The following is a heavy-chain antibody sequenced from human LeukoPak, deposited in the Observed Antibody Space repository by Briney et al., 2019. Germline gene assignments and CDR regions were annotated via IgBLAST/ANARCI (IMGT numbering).Heavy chain of an antibody. CDR2: INPNSGGT. CDR1: GYTFTGYY. D-gene: IGHD3-22*01. Sequence: ASVKVSCKASGYTFTGYYMHWVRQAPGQGLEWMGWINPNSGGTNYAQKFQGRVTMTRDTSISTAYMEPSRLRSDDTAVYYCARTGYDSSGYYYWGQGTLVTVSS. CDR3: ARTGYDSSGYYY. J-gene: IGHJ4*02. V-gene: IGHV1-2*02.